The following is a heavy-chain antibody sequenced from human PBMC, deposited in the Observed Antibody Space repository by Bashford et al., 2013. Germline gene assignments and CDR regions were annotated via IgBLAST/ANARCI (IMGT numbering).Heavy chain of an antibody. CDR1: GFSFSSSA. J-gene: IGHJ6*02. CDR3: AREGKHDYGDYVDYYYYGMDV. V-gene: IGHV1-58*01. CDR2: IVVGRGSV. Sequence: SVKVSCKASGFSFSSSAVQWARQARGQGLEWIGWIVVGRGSVNYAQEFEGRVTISRDMSTGTVYMELSSLRAEDTAVYYCAREGKHDYGDYVDYYYYGMDVWGQGTTVTVSS. D-gene: IGHD4-17*01.